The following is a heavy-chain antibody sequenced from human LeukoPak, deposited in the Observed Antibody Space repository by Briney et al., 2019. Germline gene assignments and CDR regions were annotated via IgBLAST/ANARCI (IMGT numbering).Heavy chain of an antibody. J-gene: IGHJ5*02. CDR1: GGTFGSYT. Sequence: GASVKVSCKASGGTFGSYTISWVRQAPGQGLEWMGRIIPILGIANYAQKFQGRVTITADKSTSTAYMELSSLRSEDTAMYYCARWSLGSSGTNWFDPWGQGTLVTVSS. D-gene: IGHD6-19*01. CDR2: IIPILGIA. V-gene: IGHV1-69*02. CDR3: ARWSLGSSGTNWFDP.